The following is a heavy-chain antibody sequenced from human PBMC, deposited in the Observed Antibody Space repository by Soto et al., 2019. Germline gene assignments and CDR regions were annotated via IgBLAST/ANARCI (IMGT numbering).Heavy chain of an antibody. Sequence: QVQLQESGPGLVKPSETLSLTCTVSGGSISSYYWSWIRQPPGKGLEWIGYIYYSGSTNYNPSLKSRVTISVDTSKNQFSLKLSSVTAADTAVYYCARDNTAMVTDYYGMDVWGQGTTVTVSS. J-gene: IGHJ6*02. CDR1: GGSISSYY. CDR2: IYYSGST. D-gene: IGHD5-18*01. CDR3: ARDNTAMVTDYYGMDV. V-gene: IGHV4-59*01.